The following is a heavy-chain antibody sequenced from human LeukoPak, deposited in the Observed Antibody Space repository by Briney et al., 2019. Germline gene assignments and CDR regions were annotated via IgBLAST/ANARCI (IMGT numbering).Heavy chain of an antibody. CDR1: GGSFSGYY. J-gene: IGHJ4*02. CDR2: INHSGST. D-gene: IGHD2-21*02. V-gene: IGHV4-34*01. CDR3: ARRDCGSDCYYRY. Sequence: PSETLSLTCAVYGGSFSGYYWSWIRQPPGKGLEWIGEINHSGSTNYNPSLKSRVTISVDTSKNQFSLKLSSVTAADTAVYYCARRDCGSDCYYRYWGQGTLVTVSS.